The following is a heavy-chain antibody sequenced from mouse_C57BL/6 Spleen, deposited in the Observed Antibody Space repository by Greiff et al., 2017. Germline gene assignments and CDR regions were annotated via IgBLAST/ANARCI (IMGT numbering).Heavy chain of an antibody. CDR3: TSSPDY. Sequence: QVQLQQSGAELVRPGASVTLSCKASGYTFTDYEMHWVKQTPVHGLEWIGAIDPETGGTAYNQKFKGKTILTADKSSSTAYMELRSLTSEDSAVYYCTSSPDYWGQGTTLTVSS. CDR2: IDPETGGT. J-gene: IGHJ2*01. D-gene: IGHD6-1*01. V-gene: IGHV1-15*01. CDR1: GYTFTDYE.